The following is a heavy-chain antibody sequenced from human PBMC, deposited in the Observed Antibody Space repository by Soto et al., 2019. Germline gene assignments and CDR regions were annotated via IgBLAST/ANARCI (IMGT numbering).Heavy chain of an antibody. D-gene: IGHD4-17*01. CDR2: IYTGGST. CDR3: ARSSLRSYHMDV. V-gene: IGHV3-66*01. CDR1: EFTVSSNY. Sequence: EVQLVESGGGLVQPGGSLRLSCAASEFTVSSNYMNWVRQAPGKGLEWVSVIYTGGSTYYADSVKGRFIISRDNSRNTVSLQMNSLRAEDTAVYYCARSSLRSYHMDVWGKGTTVTVSS. J-gene: IGHJ6*03.